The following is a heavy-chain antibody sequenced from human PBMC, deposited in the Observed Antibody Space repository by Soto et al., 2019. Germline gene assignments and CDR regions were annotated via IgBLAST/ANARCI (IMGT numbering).Heavy chain of an antibody. CDR1: GGTFSSYA. V-gene: IGHV1-69*01. Sequence: QVPLVQSGAEVKKPGSSVKVSCKASGGTFSSYAISWVRQAPGQGLEWMGGIIPIFGTANYAQKFQGRVTITADESTSTAYMELSSLRSEDTAVYYCAREKGKYYDSSGYYYGDAFDIWGQGTMVTVSS. D-gene: IGHD3-22*01. CDR3: AREKGKYYDSSGYYYGDAFDI. J-gene: IGHJ3*02. CDR2: IIPIFGTA.